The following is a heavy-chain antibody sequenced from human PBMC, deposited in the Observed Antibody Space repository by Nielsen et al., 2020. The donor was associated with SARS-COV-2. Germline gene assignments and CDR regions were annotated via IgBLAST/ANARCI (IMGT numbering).Heavy chain of an antibody. V-gene: IGHV1-46*01. CDR3: ARRTAYYYDSSGLDY. CDR1: GYTFAGYY. Sequence: ASVKVSCKASGYTFAGYYMHWVRQAPGQGLEWMGIINPSGGSTSYAQKFQGRVTMTRDTSTSTVYMELSSLRSEDTAVYYCARRTAYYYDSSGLDYWGQGTLVTVSS. J-gene: IGHJ4*02. CDR2: INPSGGST. D-gene: IGHD3-22*01.